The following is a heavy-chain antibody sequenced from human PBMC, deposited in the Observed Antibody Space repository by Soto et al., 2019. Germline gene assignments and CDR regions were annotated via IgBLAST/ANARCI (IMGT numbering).Heavy chain of an antibody. D-gene: IGHD1-1*01. Sequence: GASVKVSCKASGYTFTSYYMHWVRQAPGQGLEWMGIINPSGGSTSYAQKFQGRVTMTRDTSTSTVYMELSSLRSDDTAVYYCARDFSVETGNQLYYYYGMDVWGQGTTVTVSS. V-gene: IGHV1-46*01. J-gene: IGHJ6*02. CDR2: INPSGGST. CDR3: ARDFSVETGNQLYYYYGMDV. CDR1: GYTFTSYY.